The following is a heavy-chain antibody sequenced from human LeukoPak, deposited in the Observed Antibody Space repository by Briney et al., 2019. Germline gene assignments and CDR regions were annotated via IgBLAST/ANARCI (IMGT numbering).Heavy chain of an antibody. D-gene: IGHD3-10*01. Sequence: GGSLRLSCAASGFTFSNYAMNWVRQAPGRGLEWVSAISGSGGRTYYADSVKGRFTISRDNSKNTLYLKMNSLRAEDTALYYCTKPPRGSGEDYWGQGTLVTVSS. CDR2: ISGSGGRT. V-gene: IGHV3-23*01. CDR1: GFTFSNYA. CDR3: TKPPRGSGEDY. J-gene: IGHJ4*02.